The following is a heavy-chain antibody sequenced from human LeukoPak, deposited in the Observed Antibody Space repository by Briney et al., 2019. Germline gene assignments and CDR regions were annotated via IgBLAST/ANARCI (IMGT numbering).Heavy chain of an antibody. CDR2: INHSGYT. Sequence: PSEPLSLTCAVSGVSFNDYYWSWVRQTPGKGLEWIGEINHSGYTNDSPSLKSRVTLSIDTSRKQFSLKLSSVTAADTAVYYCARVRAYCSGGSCYLHDAFDIWGQGTMVTVSS. CDR1: GVSFNDYY. CDR3: ARVRAYCSGGSCYLHDAFDI. V-gene: IGHV4-34*01. D-gene: IGHD2-15*01. J-gene: IGHJ3*02.